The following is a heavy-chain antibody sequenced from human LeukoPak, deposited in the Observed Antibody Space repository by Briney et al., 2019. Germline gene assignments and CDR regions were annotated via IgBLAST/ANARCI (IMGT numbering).Heavy chain of an antibody. D-gene: IGHD1-26*01. V-gene: IGHV4-39*01. Sequence: SETLSLTCTVSGGSISSSSYYWGWIRQPPGKGLEWIGSIYYSGSTYYNPSLKSRVTISVDTSKNQFSLKLSSVTAADTAVYYCARLTSSSSWELHSYFDYWGQGTLVTVSS. CDR2: IYYSGST. J-gene: IGHJ4*02. CDR1: GGSISSSSYY. CDR3: ARLTSSSSWELHSYFDY.